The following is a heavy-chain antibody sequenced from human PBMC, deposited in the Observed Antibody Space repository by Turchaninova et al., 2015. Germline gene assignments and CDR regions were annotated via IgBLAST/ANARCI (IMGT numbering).Heavy chain of an antibody. Sequence: QVQLQQWGAGLLKPSETLSLTCAVYGGSFSGYYWSWIRQPPGKGLEWIGEINNSGRTNYNPSLKSRVTISVXXPKXLXSLXCSSVXXSDXXXYYWAICRXXVVVPAAPRLNWFXPCGQGXLVTVSS. CDR3: AICRXXVVVPAAPRLNWFXP. CDR1: GGSFSGYY. V-gene: IGHV4-34*01. J-gene: IGHJ5*02. D-gene: IGHD2-2*01. CDR2: INNSGRT.